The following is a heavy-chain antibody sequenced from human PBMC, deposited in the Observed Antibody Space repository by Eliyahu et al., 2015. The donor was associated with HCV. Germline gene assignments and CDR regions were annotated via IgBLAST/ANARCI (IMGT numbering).Heavy chain of an antibody. J-gene: IGHJ6*02. V-gene: IGHV2-5*01. CDR1: GFSLSTSGVG. CDR2: ISFIGDK. Sequence: QITLKESGPTLVKPTQTLTLTCTFSGFSLSTSGVGVGWIRQPPGKALDWRAFISFIGDKRNSPALKSRLTITKDTSKNQVVLTMTNMDPVDTATYYCARLTTVIDYGMDVWGQGTTVTVSS. CDR3: ARLTTVIDYGMDV. D-gene: IGHD4-11*01.